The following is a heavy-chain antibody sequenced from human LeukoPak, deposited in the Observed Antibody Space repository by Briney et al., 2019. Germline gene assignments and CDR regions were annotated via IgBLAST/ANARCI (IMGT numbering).Heavy chain of an antibody. V-gene: IGHV4-39*07. CDR2: IYYSGST. J-gene: IGHJ4*02. D-gene: IGHD3-10*01. CDR3: ARADYGSGSYYTLFDY. Sequence: SETLSLTCTVSGGSISSSSYYWGWIRQPPGKGLEWIGSIYYSGSTYYNPSLKSRVTISVDTSKNQFSLKLSSVTAADTAVYYCARADYGSGSYYTLFDYWGQGTLVTVSS. CDR1: GGSISSSSYY.